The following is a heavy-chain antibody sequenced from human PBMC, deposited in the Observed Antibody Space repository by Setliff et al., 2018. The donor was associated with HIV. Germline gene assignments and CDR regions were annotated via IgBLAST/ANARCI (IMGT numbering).Heavy chain of an antibody. D-gene: IGHD3-22*01. CDR3: ARVRLTMIMMVDYFDQ. J-gene: IGHJ4*02. V-gene: IGHV4-28*06. CDR2: IYYSGTT. Sequence: SETLSLTCTVSGGSISSNWWGWIRQPPGKGLEWIGYIYYSGTTNYNPSLKSRVTMSVDTSKNQFSLKLNSVTALDTAVYYCARVRLTMIMMVDYFDQWGQGTLVTVSS. CDR1: GGSISSNW.